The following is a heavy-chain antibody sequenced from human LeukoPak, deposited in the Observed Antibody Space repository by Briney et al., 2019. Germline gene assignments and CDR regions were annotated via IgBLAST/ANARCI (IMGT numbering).Heavy chain of an antibody. CDR3: AKDTYGSGSYPYYFDY. J-gene: IGHJ4*02. Sequence: GSLRLSCAASGFTFSSYAMSWVRQAPGKGLEWVSAISGSGGSTYYADSVKGRFTISRDNSKNTLYLQMNSPRAEDTAVYYCAKDTYGSGSYPYYFDYWGQGTLVTVSS. CDR2: ISGSGGST. CDR1: GFTFSSYA. V-gene: IGHV3-23*01. D-gene: IGHD3-10*01.